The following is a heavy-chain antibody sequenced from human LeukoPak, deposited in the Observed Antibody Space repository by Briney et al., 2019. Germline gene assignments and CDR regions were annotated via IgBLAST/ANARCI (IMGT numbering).Heavy chain of an antibody. Sequence: ASVKVSCKASGGTFSSYAISWVRQAPGQGLEWMGGIIPIFGTANYAQKFQGRVTITADESTSTAYMELSSLRSEDTAVYYCAGRTTVTHYYYYYMDVWGKGTRSPSP. CDR3: AGRTTVTHYYYYYMDV. J-gene: IGHJ6*03. V-gene: IGHV1-69*13. CDR2: IIPIFGTA. CDR1: GGTFSSYA. D-gene: IGHD4-17*01.